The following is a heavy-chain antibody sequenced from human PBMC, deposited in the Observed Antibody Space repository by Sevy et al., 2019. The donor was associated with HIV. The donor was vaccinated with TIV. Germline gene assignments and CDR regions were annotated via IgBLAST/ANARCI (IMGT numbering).Heavy chain of an antibody. Sequence: GGSLRLSCAASGFTFSSYSMNWVRQAPGKGLEWVSSISSSSSSYIYYADSVKGRFTISRDNAKNSLYLQMNSLRAEDTAVYYCARESIAAPPVDYWGQGTLVTVSS. CDR3: ARESIAAPPVDY. D-gene: IGHD6-6*01. V-gene: IGHV3-21*01. CDR2: ISSSSSSYI. CDR1: GFTFSSYS. J-gene: IGHJ4*02.